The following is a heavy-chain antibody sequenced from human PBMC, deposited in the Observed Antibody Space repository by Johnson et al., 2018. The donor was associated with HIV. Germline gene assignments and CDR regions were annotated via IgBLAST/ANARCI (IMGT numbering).Heavy chain of an antibody. CDR1: AFTFSSYA. V-gene: IGHV3-30-3*01. D-gene: IGHD3-22*01. CDR2: ISYDGSNK. CDR3: ARVWGEYGYYYDI. Sequence: VQLVESGGGVVQPGRSLRLSCVGSAFTFSSYAMHWVRQAPGKGLEWVAVISYDGSNKFYADSVKGRFTISRDNSKNTLSLQMNSLRAEDTAVYYCARVWGEYGYYYDIWGQGTMVTVSS. J-gene: IGHJ3*02.